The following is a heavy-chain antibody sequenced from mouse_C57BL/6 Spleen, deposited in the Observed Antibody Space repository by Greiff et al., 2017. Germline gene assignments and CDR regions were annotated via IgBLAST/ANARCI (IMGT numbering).Heavy chain of an antibody. J-gene: IGHJ3*01. CDR3: AHSDCGSSQAWFAY. Sequence: EVQVVESGPGLVKPSQSLSLTCSVTGYSITSGYYWNWIRQFPGNKLEWMGYISYDGSNNYNTSLKNRISITRDTSKNQFFLKLNSVTTEDTATYYCAHSDCGSSQAWFAYWGQGTLVTVSA. CDR1: GYSITSGYY. CDR2: ISYDGSN. D-gene: IGHD1-1*01. V-gene: IGHV3-6*01.